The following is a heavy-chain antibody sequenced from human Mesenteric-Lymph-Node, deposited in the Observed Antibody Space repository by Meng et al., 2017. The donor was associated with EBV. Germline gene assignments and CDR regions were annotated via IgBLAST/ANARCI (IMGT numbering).Heavy chain of an antibody. CDR1: GDSFNNYG. J-gene: IGHJ4*02. Sequence: QGQVVQVGAEVKKPGSSGKVSCKGSGDSFNNYGISWVRQAPGQGLEWMGDITPVFGIANYAESFQGRVTISADTSTRTTYMDLSSLRSDDTAVYYCVRDLWLRIGECVWGQGTLVTVSS. D-gene: IGHD5-12*01. V-gene: IGHV1-69*17. CDR2: ITPVFGIA. CDR3: VRDLWLRIGECV.